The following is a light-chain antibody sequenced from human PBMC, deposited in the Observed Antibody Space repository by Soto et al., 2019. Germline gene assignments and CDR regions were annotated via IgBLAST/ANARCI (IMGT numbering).Light chain of an antibody. V-gene: IGKV1-17*03. Sequence: DIQMTQSPSAMSASVGDRVTITCRASQGINNYLVWFQQKPGKVPKRLISAASSLQGGVPSRFSGSGFGTEFTLTIRNLQPEDFATYYCLHHNSFPLAFGGGTKVDIK. CDR3: LHHNSFPLA. J-gene: IGKJ4*01. CDR2: AAS. CDR1: QGINNY.